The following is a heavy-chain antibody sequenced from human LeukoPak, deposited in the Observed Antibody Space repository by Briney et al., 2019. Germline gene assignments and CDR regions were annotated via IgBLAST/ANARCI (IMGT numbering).Heavy chain of an antibody. CDR2: ISAYNGNT. CDR3: ARTDILTGYYNRPDQLEVDY. CDR1: GYTFTSYA. J-gene: IGHJ4*02. D-gene: IGHD3-9*01. Sequence: GASVKVSCKASGYTFTSYAMNWVRQAPGQGLEWMGWISAYNGNTNYAQKLQGRVTMTTDTSTSTAYMELRSLRSDDTAVYYCARTDILTGYYNRPDQLEVDYWGQGTLVTVSS. V-gene: IGHV1-18*01.